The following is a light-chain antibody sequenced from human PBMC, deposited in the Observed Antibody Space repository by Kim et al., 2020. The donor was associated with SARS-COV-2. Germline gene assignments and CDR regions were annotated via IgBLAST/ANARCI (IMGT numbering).Light chain of an antibody. CDR1: SNNVGNQG. V-gene: IGLV10-54*04. J-gene: IGLJ3*02. Sequence: QTATLTCTGNSNNVGNQGAGWLQQHQGHPPKLLFNRDNNRPSGISERFSASRSGNTASLTITGLQLEDEGDYYCSAWDSSLNVWVFGGGTQLTVL. CDR3: SAWDSSLNVWV. CDR2: RDN.